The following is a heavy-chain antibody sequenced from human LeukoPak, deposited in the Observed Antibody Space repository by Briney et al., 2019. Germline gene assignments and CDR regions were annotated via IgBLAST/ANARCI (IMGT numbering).Heavy chain of an antibody. CDR3: ARVASDNIGWYNFDY. CDR2: IKSGHDT. CDR1: GFTVSSNY. D-gene: IGHD6-19*01. J-gene: IGHJ4*02. Sequence: GGSLRLSCAASGFTVSSNYMSWVRQAPGKGLEWVSFIKSGHDTYYADSVKGRFTISRDNSENTVYLQMNSLRPEDTAVYYCARVASDNIGWYNFDYWGQGTLVTVSS. V-gene: IGHV3-53*01.